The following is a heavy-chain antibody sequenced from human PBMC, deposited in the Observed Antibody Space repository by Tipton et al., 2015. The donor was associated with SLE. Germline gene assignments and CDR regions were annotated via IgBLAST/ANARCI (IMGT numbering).Heavy chain of an antibody. CDR1: GGSISSYY. V-gene: IGHV4-59*01. J-gene: IGHJ5*02. CDR3: ARLHGYSYGLNWFDP. Sequence: TLSLTCTVSGGSISSYYWSWIRQPPGKGLEWIGYIYYSGTTNYNPSLKSRVTISIDTSKNQFSLKLGSVTAADTAVYYCARLHGYSYGLNWFDPWGQGTLISVSS. D-gene: IGHD5-18*01. CDR2: IYYSGTT.